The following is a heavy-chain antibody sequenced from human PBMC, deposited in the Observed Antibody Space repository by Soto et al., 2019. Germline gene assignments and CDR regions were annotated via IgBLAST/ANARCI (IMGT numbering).Heavy chain of an antibody. J-gene: IGHJ4*02. V-gene: IGHV3-23*01. Sequence: EVQLLESGGGLVQFGGSLRLSCAASGFTFSDSAMSWVRQAPGKGLEWVSAITGSGGNTFYADSVKGRFTISRDNSKNTLFLQMHSIRAEDTAIYYCAKGVLGYCSSTSCYAYDFWGQGTLVTVSS. D-gene: IGHD2-2*01. CDR2: ITGSGGNT. CDR3: AKGVLGYCSSTSCYAYDF. CDR1: GFTFSDSA.